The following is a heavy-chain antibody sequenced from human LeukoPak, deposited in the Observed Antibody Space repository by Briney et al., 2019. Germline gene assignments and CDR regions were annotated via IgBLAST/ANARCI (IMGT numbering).Heavy chain of an antibody. J-gene: IGHJ4*02. CDR1: GYTFTGYY. V-gene: IGHV1-2*02. D-gene: IGHD2-15*01. Sequence: ASVKGSCKASGYTFTGYYMHWVRQAPGQGLEWMGWINPNSGGTNYAQKFQGRVTMTRDTSISTAYMELSRLRSDDTAVYYCARNLDCSGGSCCSFALQLFDYWGQGTLVTVSS. CDR2: INPNSGGT. CDR3: ARNLDCSGGSCCSFALQLFDY.